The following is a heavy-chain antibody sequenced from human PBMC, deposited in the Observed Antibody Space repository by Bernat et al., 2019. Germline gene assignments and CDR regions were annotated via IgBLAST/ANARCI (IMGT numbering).Heavy chain of an antibody. CDR2: ISSSSSPI. Sequence: EVQLVESGGGLVQPGGSLRLSCAASGFSFRSYSMNWVRQAPGKGLEWTSYISSSSSPIYYADSVKGRLTISRDNAKNSLYLQMTRLRGEDTAVYYCTRDDGRVRGVIGLDYWGQGALVNVSS. CDR3: TRDDGRVRGVIGLDY. V-gene: IGHV3-48*01. D-gene: IGHD3-10*01. J-gene: IGHJ4*02. CDR1: GFSFRSYS.